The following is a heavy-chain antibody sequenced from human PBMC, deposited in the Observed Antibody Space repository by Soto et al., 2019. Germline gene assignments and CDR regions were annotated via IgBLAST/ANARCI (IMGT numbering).Heavy chain of an antibody. Sequence: LRLSCVGSGFTFSTYSINWVRQAPGKGLEWVSSISSRSDIYYADSVKGRFAISRDNAKNSVSLQMNSLRAEDTAVYYCAREYTAWPLAYGLDVWGQGTTVTV. CDR1: GFTFSTYS. CDR3: AREYTAWPLAYGLDV. V-gene: IGHV3-21*01. CDR2: ISSRSDI. J-gene: IGHJ6*02. D-gene: IGHD2-2*02.